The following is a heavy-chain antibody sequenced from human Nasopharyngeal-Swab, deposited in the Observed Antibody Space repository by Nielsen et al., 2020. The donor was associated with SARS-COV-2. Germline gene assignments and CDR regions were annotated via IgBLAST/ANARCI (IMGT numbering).Heavy chain of an antibody. J-gene: IGHJ4*02. CDR3: ASYYGSGSPPGYFDY. CDR2: IIPILGIA. V-gene: IGHV1-69*10. D-gene: IGHD3-10*01. Sequence: SVKVSCKASGGTFSSYAISWVRQAPGQGLEWMGGIIPILGIANYAQKFQGRVTITADKSTSTAYMELSSLRSEDTAVYYCASYYGSGSPPGYFDYWGQGTLVTVSS. CDR1: GGTFSSYA.